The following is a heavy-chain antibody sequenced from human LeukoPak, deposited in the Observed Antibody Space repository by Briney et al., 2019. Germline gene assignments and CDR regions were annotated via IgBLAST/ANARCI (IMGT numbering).Heavy chain of an antibody. J-gene: IGHJ5*02. CDR2: INPNSGGT. V-gene: IGHV1-2*02. CDR3: ARESSSDPNPDNWFDP. CDR1: GYTFTGYY. Sequence: GASLKVSCKASGYTFTGYYMHWVRQAPGQGLEWMGWINPNSGGTNYAQKFQGRVTMTRDTSISTAYMELSRLRSDDTAVYYCARESSSDPNPDNWFDPWGQGTLVTVSS. D-gene: IGHD2-2*01.